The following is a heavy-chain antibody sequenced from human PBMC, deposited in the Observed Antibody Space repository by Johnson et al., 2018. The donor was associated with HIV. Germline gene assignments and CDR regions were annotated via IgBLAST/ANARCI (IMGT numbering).Heavy chain of an antibody. V-gene: IGHV3-11*04. D-gene: IGHD2-21*02. CDR3: ARAPRAFCDGDCYPNAFGI. CDR1: GFTFSDYY. J-gene: IGHJ3*02. CDR2: ISSRSGPI. Sequence: QVQLVESGGGLVKPGGSLRLSCAASGFTFSDYYISWIRQAPGNGLEWVSHISSRSGPISYSDSVKGRFTISRDNAKNSLYLQMNSLRAEDTAVYYCARAPRAFCDGDCYPNAFGIWGQGTMVTVSS.